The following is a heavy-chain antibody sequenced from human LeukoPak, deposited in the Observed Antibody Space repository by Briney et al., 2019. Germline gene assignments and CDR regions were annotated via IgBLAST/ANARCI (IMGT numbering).Heavy chain of an antibody. J-gene: IGHJ4*01. CDR3: ARHRDYYDT. Sequence: SETLSLTCTVSGASINNNFRIWIRQPPGKGLEWIGYIYSSGSANYNPSLKSRVIISGDTSKNQISLNLTSVTAADTAVYFCARHRDYYDTWGHGTLVTVSS. CDR1: GASINNNF. V-gene: IGHV4-59*08. D-gene: IGHD3-22*01. CDR2: IYSSGSA.